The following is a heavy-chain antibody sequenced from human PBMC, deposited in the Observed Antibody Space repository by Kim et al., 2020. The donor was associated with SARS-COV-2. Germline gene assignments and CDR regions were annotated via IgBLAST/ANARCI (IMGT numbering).Heavy chain of an antibody. V-gene: IGHV4-59*01. CDR3: AREDYNSVYYRWFDY. CDR1: GGSISSYY. D-gene: IGHD3-22*01. CDR2: SYYSGDT. J-gene: IGHJ4*02. Sequence: SETLSLTCTVSGGSISSYYWSWIRQSPGKGLEWIGHSYYSGDTKYNPSPASRVIILVDKSKNQFSLKMMYVTGADTAVYYCAREDYNSVYYRWFDYWGQG.